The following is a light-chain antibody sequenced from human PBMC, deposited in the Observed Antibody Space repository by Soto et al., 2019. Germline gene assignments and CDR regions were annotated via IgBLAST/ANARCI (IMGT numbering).Light chain of an antibody. CDR1: QSVHNN. CDR2: DTS. J-gene: IGKJ4*01. CDR3: QQYEIWPLN. V-gene: IGKV3-15*01. Sequence: EVVMTQSPATLSVSPGDRATLSCRASQSVHNNLAWYQQKPGQAPRLLIFDTSTRATDIPIRFTGGGSGTEFTLTISILQSEDSAVYYCQQYEIWPLNFGGGTKVEIK.